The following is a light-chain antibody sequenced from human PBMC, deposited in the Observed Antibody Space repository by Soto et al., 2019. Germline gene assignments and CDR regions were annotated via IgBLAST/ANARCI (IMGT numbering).Light chain of an antibody. CDR3: QQYNNWPPAHNT. Sequence: EIVMTQSPATLSVSPGERATLSCRASQSVSSNLAWYQQKPGQAPRLLIYGASTRATGIPARFSGSGSGTEFTLTISSLQSEDFAVYYCQQYNNWPPAHNTFGQGTKLEIK. V-gene: IGKV3-15*01. J-gene: IGKJ2*01. CDR1: QSVSSN. CDR2: GAS.